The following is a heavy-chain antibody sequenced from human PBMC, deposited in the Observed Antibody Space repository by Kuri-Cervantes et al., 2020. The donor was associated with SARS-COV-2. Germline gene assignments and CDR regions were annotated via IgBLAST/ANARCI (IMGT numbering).Heavy chain of an antibody. CDR2: MNPNSGNT. D-gene: IGHD3-3*01. CDR3: TTEIRITIFGVVFY. CDR1: GYTFTSYD. V-gene: IGHV1-8*03. J-gene: IGHJ4*02. Sequence: ASVKVSCKASGYTFTSYDINWVRQATGQGLEWMGWMNPNSGNTGYAQKFQGRVTITRNTSISTAYMELSSLRSEDTAVYYCTTEIRITIFGVVFYWGQGTLVTVSS.